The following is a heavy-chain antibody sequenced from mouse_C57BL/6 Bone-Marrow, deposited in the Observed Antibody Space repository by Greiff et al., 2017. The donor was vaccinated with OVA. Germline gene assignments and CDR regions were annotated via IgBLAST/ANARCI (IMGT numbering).Heavy chain of an antibody. CDR2: IRNKPNGSTT. CDR3: ARNKGRLAVDYFDY. CDR1: GFTFTNYY. Sequence: EVHLVESGGGLVQPGDSLSLSCAASGFTFTNYYMSWVRQPPGKALEWLAFIRNKPNGSTTEYSASVKGRFTISRDNSQSILYLQMNALRAEDSATYYCARNKGRLAVDYFDYWGQGTALTVSS. J-gene: IGHJ2*01. V-gene: IGHV7-3*01. D-gene: IGHD1-1*01.